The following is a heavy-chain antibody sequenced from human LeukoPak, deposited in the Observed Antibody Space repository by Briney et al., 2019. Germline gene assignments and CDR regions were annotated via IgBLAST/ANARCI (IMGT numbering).Heavy chain of an antibody. J-gene: IGHJ5*02. CDR1: GGSISSYY. CDR2: IYTSGST. CDR3: ARAEGYYYGSGSTSATYNWFDP. V-gene: IGHV4-4*07. Sequence: SETLSLTCTVSGGSISSYYWSWIRQPAGKGPEWIGRIYTSGSTNYNPSLKSRVTMSVDTSKNQFSLKLSSVTAADTAVYYCARAEGYYYGSGSTSATYNWFDPWGQGTLVTVSS. D-gene: IGHD3-10*01.